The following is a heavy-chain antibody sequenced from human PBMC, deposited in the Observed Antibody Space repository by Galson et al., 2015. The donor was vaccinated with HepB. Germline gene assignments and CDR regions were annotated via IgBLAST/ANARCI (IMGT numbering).Heavy chain of an antibody. CDR2: ISGDGGTT. CDR1: GFTFSDYA. CDR3: AKDGVQRNGVYDFFDY. Sequence: SLRLSCAASGFTFSDYAMNWVRQAPGKGLEWVSHISGDGGTTYFTDSVKGRFTMSRDNSRSTMYLQMDSLRAEDTAIYYCAKDGVQRNGVYDFFDYWGQGTLV. J-gene: IGHJ4*02. D-gene: IGHD2-8*01. V-gene: IGHV3-23*01.